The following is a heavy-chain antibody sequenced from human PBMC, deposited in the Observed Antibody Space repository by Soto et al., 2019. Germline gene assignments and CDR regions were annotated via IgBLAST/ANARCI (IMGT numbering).Heavy chain of an antibody. CDR1: GFTFSSYA. V-gene: IGHV3-23*01. D-gene: IGHD1-1*01. CDR2: ISGSGGST. J-gene: IGHJ5*02. Sequence: GGSLRLSCAASGFTFSSYAMSWVRQAPGKGLEWVSAISGSGGSTYYADSVKGRFTISRDNSKNTLYLQMNSLRAEDTAVYYCATTPRGTLSAPWGQGTLVTVSS. CDR3: ATTPRGTLSAP.